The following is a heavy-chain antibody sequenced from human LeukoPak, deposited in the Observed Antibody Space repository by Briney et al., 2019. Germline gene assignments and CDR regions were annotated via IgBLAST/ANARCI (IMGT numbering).Heavy chain of an antibody. Sequence: GGSLRPSCAASGFTFSSYSMNWVRQAPGKGLEWVSSISSSSSYIYYADSVKGRFTISRDNAKNSLYLQMNSLRAEDTAVYYCARDYEYSSSSAYYMDVWGKGTTVTVSS. CDR2: ISSSSSYI. CDR1: GFTFSSYS. J-gene: IGHJ6*03. D-gene: IGHD6-6*01. V-gene: IGHV3-21*01. CDR3: ARDYEYSSSSAYYMDV.